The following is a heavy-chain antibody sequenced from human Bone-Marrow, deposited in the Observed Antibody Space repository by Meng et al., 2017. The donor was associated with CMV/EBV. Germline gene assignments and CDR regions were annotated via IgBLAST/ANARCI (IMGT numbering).Heavy chain of an antibody. D-gene: IGHD2-15*01. CDR2: MNPTSGKT. Sequence: ASVKVSCKASGYTFTGYDINWVRQATGKGLEWMGWMNPTSGKTGYARKFQGRVTISRNTSINTAYMELSRLTSDDTAVYYCARGVRYCSGDTCYYFDHWGQGTQVTVSS. CDR3: ARGVRYCSGDTCYYFDH. V-gene: IGHV1-8*03. J-gene: IGHJ4*02. CDR1: GYTFTGYD.